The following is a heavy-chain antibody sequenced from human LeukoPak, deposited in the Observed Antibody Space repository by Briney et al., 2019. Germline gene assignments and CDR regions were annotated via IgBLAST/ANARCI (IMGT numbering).Heavy chain of an antibody. V-gene: IGHV3-21*01. D-gene: IGHD6-19*01. CDR1: GFTFSSYS. J-gene: IGHJ4*02. CDR2: ISSSSSYI. CDR3: ARRRSSSGWLDY. Sequence: GGSLRLSRAASGFTFSSYSMNWVRQAPGKGLEWVSSISSSSSYIYYADSVKGRFTISRDNAKNSLYLQMNSLRAEDTAVYYCARRRSSSGWLDYWGQGTLVTVSS.